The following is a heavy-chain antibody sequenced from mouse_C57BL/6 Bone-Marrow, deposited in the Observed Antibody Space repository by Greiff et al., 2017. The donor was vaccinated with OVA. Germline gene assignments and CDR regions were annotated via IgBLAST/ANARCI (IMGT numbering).Heavy chain of an antibody. CDR3: ARDGRLLRPMDY. CDR1: GYTFTSYW. V-gene: IGHV1-53*01. J-gene: IGHJ4*01. CDR2: INPSNGGT. Sequence: VQLQQPGTELVKPGASVKLSCKASGYTFTSYWMHWVKQRPGQGLEWIGNINPSNGGTNYNEKFKSKATLTVDKSSSTAYIQLSSLTSEDSAVYYCARDGRLLRPMDYWGQGTSVTVSS. D-gene: IGHD2-3*01.